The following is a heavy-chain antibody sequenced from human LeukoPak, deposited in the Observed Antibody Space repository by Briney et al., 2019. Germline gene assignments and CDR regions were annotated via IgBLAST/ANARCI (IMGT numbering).Heavy chain of an antibody. J-gene: IGHJ4*02. V-gene: IGHV3-11*01. CDR2: ISSSGSTI. CDR3: ASELGYCSGGSCYGDY. CDR1: GFTFSDYY. Sequence: AGGSLRLSCAASGFTFSDYYMSWIRQAPGKGLERVSYISSSGSTIYYADSVKGRFTISRDNAKNSLYLQMNSLRAEDTAVYYCASELGYCSGGSCYGDYWGQGTLVTVSS. D-gene: IGHD2-15*01.